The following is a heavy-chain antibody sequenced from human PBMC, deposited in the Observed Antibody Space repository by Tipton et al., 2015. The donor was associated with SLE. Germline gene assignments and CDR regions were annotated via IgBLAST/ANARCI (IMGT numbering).Heavy chain of an antibody. D-gene: IGHD6-13*01. CDR1: GGTFSSYA. CDR2: ISGSGGST. Sequence: VQLVQSGAEVKKPGSSVKVSCKASGGTFSSYAMSWVRQAPGKGLEWVSAISGSGGSTYYADSVKGRFTISRDNSKNTLYLQMNSLRAEDTAVYYCAKDGSSWYWDDAFDIWGQGTMVTVSS. V-gene: IGHV3-23*04. CDR3: AKDGSSWYWDDAFDI. J-gene: IGHJ3*02.